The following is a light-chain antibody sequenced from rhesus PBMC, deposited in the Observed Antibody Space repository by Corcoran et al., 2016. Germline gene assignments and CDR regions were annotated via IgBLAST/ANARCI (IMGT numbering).Light chain of an antibody. J-gene: IGKJ1*01. CDR2: EAS. Sequence: DIQMTQSPSSLSASVGDRVTITCRASQDITNDSAWYQQKQGATPHLLIYEASSLQTGIPSRFRGSGSGTAFTHTISSLQSEDLGTYYCQQYNSTPRTFGQGTKVEIK. CDR3: QQYNSTPRT. V-gene: IGKV1-25*01. CDR1: QDITND.